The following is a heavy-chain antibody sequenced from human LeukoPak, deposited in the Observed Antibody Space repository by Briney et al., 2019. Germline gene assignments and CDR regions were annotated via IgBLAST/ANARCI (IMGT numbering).Heavy chain of an antibody. J-gene: IGHJ6*03. CDR2: IYYTGST. CDR3: ASTVRYFDWSHYYYYYYMDV. V-gene: IGHV4-59*01. CDR1: GGSISNYY. D-gene: IGHD3-9*01. Sequence: SETLSLTCTVSGGSISNYYWSWIRQPPGKGLEWIGYIYYTGSTNYNPSVKSRVTISVDTSKNQFSLKLSSVTAADTAVYYCASTVRYFDWSHYYYYYYMDVWGKGTTVTVSS.